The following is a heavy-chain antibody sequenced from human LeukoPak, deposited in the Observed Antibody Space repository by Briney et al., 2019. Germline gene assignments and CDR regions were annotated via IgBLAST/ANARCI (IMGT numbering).Heavy chain of an antibody. D-gene: IGHD1-1*01. J-gene: IGHJ5*02. CDR1: GFPFSTFW. V-gene: IGHV3-7*01. Sequence: GGSLRLSCEASGFPFSTFWMIWVRQPPGKGLEWVAKIQQDGSGEEYVDSVKGRFTISRDNAKNSLYLQMNSLRVEDAGVYYCARENWYRFDPWGQGTLVTVSS. CDR2: IQQDGSGE. CDR3: ARENWYRFDP.